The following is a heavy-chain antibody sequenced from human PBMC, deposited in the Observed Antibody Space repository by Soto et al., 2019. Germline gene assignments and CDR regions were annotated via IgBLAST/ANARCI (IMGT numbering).Heavy chain of an antibody. Sequence: GESLKISCAASGFTFSSYSMNWVRQAPGKGLEWVSSISSSSSYIYYADSVKGRFTISRDNAKNSLYLQMNSLRAEDTAVYYCARAGYSSSGDYYYYMDVWGKGTTVTVSS. CDR3: ARAGYSSSGDYYYYMDV. V-gene: IGHV3-21*01. CDR2: ISSSSSYI. D-gene: IGHD6-6*01. CDR1: GFTFSSYS. J-gene: IGHJ6*03.